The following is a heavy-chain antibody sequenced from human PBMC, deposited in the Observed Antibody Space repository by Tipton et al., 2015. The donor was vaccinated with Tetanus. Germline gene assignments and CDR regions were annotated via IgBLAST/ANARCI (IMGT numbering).Heavy chain of an antibody. Sequence: SLRLSCAASGFTFSFYWMNWVRQAPGKGLEWVSSISSTSKYIDYVDSVKGRFTISRDNAKSSVYLHLSSLRVEDTAVYYCVSGSSLDYWGQGTLVAVSS. CDR3: VSGSSLDY. D-gene: IGHD6-19*01. CDR1: GFTFSFYW. V-gene: IGHV3-21*06. J-gene: IGHJ4*02. CDR2: ISSTSKYI.